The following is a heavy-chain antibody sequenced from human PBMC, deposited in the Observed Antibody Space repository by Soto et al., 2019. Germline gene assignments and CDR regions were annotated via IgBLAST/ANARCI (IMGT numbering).Heavy chain of an antibody. V-gene: IGHV3-43D*04. J-gene: IGHJ4*02. CDR1: GFTFDDYA. CDR3: AKPGGVAAHPGVYY. D-gene: IGHD2-15*01. Sequence: GGSLTLSCTASGFTFDDYAMHWVRQAPGTGLEWVSLMSWDAGSTFYADSVKGRFTTSRDNSKNSLYLQMNSLRAEDTALYYCAKPGGVAAHPGVYYWGQGTLVTVSS. CDR2: MSWDAGST.